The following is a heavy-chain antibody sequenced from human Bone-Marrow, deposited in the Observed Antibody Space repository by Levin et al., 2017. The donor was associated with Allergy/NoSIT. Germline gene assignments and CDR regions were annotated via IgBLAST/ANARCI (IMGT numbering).Heavy chain of an antibody. CDR3: TTDSLVPAAMRGYYFFGLDV. CDR2: IKSKAHGGTT. J-gene: IGHJ6*02. Sequence: PGGSLRLSCAASGLTFSDAWMHWVRQAPGRGLEWVAHIKSKAHGGTTGYAAPVKGRFTISRDDSKNTFYLQMNSLKTEDTAVYYCTTDSLVPAAMRGYYFFGLDVWGQGTTVTVSS. D-gene: IGHD2-2*01. V-gene: IGHV3-15*07. CDR1: GLTFSDAW.